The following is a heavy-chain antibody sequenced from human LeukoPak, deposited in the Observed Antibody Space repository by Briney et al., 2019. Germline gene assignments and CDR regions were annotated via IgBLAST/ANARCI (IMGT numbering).Heavy chain of an antibody. V-gene: IGHV3-7*01. Sequence: GGSLRLSRAASGFTFSSYWMTWVRQAPGKGLEWVANIKQDGSEEYYVDSVKGRFTISRDNAKNSLFLQMNSLRAEDTAVYYCAREVTPYYWGQGTLVTVSS. J-gene: IGHJ4*02. D-gene: IGHD2-15*01. CDR3: AREVTPYY. CDR1: GFTFSSYW. CDR2: IKQDGSEE.